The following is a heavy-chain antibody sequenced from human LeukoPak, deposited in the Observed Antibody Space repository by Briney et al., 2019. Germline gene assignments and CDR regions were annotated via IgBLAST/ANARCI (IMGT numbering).Heavy chain of an antibody. Sequence: GGSLRLSCAASGFTFSSYGVHWVRQAPGKGLGWVAGIWYDGSNKYYADSVKGRFTISRDNSKNTLYLQVNSLRAGDTAVYYCARDHDIYDSGSDWYLHLWGRGTLVTVSS. J-gene: IGHJ2*01. CDR3: ARDHDIYDSGSDWYLHL. D-gene: IGHD3-10*01. CDR2: IWYDGSNK. V-gene: IGHV3-33*08. CDR1: GFTFSSYG.